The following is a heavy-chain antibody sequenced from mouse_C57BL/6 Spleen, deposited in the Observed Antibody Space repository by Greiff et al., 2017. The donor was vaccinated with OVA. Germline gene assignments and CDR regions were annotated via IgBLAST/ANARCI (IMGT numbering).Heavy chain of an antibody. Sequence: EVMLVESGGGLVQPGGSLSLSCAASGFTFTDYYMSWVRQPPGKALEWLGFIRNKANGYTTEYSASVKGRFTISRDNSQSILYLQMNALRAEDRATYYCARLGRNAMDYWGQGTSVTVSS. CDR3: ARLGRNAMDY. V-gene: IGHV7-3*01. J-gene: IGHJ4*01. D-gene: IGHD4-1*01. CDR2: IRNKANGYTT. CDR1: GFTFTDYY.